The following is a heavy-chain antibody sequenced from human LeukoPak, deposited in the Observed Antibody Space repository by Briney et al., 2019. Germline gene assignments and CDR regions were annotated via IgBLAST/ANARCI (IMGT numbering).Heavy chain of an antibody. CDR3: ARDFIGLRLGELFRAPFDY. D-gene: IGHD3-10*01. CDR1: GYTFTGYY. Sequence: ASVKVSCKASGYTFTGYYMHWVRQAPGQGLAWMGWINPNSGGTNYAQKFQGRVTMTRDTSISTAYMELSRLRSDDTAVYYCARDFIGLRLGELFRAPFDYWGQGTLVTVSS. V-gene: IGHV1-2*02. CDR2: INPNSGGT. J-gene: IGHJ4*02.